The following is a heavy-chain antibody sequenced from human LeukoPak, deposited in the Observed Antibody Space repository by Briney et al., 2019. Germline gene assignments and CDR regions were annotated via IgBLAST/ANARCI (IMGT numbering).Heavy chain of an antibody. V-gene: IGHV3-48*01. CDR1: GFTFSQYS. CDR3: ARDAGNSGYGCDL. Sequence: GGSLRLSCAASGFTFSQYSINWVRQAPGKGLEWASHLRYTGETFYADSVKGRFTISRDNVRNSLYLQMNSLRAEDTAMYYCARDAGNSGYGCDLWGQGTLVTVSS. D-gene: IGHD5-12*01. CDR2: LRYTGET. J-gene: IGHJ5*02.